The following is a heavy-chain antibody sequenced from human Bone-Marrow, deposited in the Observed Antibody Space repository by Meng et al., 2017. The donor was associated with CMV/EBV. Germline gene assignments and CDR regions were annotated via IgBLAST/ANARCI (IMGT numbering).Heavy chain of an antibody. J-gene: IGHJ4*02. CDR3: AGAFHPNYDILTGYYSLGDY. CDR1: GFSFSSYE. CDR2: IDNGGGTI. Sequence: GESLKISCAASGFSFSSYEMNWVRQAPGKGLEWVSYIDNGGGTIYYADSVKGRFTISRDNAKNSLYLQMNSLRAEDTAVYYCAGAFHPNYDILTGYYSLGDYWGQGTLVTVSS. V-gene: IGHV3-48*03. D-gene: IGHD3-9*01.